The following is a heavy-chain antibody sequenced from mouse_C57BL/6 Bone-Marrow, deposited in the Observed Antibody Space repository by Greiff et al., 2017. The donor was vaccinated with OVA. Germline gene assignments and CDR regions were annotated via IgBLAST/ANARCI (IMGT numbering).Heavy chain of an antibody. D-gene: IGHD2-3*01. CDR2: ISSGGSYT. CDR3: ASLDGYYLYYYAMDY. CDR1: GFTFSSYG. Sequence: EVQGVESGGDLVKPGGSLKLSCAASGFTFSSYGMSWVRQTPDKRLEWVATISSGGSYTYYPDSVKGRFTISRDNAKNTLYLQMSSLKSEDTAMYYCASLDGYYLYYYAMDYWGQGTSVTVSS. V-gene: IGHV5-6*01. J-gene: IGHJ4*01.